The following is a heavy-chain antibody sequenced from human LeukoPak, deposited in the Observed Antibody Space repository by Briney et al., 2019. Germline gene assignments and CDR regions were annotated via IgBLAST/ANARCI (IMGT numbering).Heavy chain of an antibody. J-gene: IGHJ4*02. V-gene: IGHV3-23*01. CDR2: ILCSAGRT. CDR3: AKTPCGADCYTTFDY. Sequence: QPGGSLRLSCAASGFTFSNYAMTWVRQAPGKGLEWVSSILCSAGRTYYADSVKGRFTISRDNSKNTLYLQMNRLRAEDTAVYYCAKTPCGADCYTTFDYWGEGALVTVSS. D-gene: IGHD2-21*02. CDR1: GFTFSNYA.